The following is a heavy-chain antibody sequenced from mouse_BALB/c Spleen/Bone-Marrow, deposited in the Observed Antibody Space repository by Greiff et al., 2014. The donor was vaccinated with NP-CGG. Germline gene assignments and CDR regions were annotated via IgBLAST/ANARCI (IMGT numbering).Heavy chain of an antibody. Sequence: QVQLKESGAELARPGASVKMSCKASGYTFTSYTMHWVKQRPGQGLEWIGYINPSSGYTNYNQKFKDKATLTAEKSSSTAYMQLSSLTSEDSAVYYCARSNGNYVLAYWGQGTLVTVSA. D-gene: IGHD2-1*01. CDR2: INPSSGYT. CDR3: ARSNGNYVLAY. CDR1: GYTFTSYT. V-gene: IGHV1-4*01. J-gene: IGHJ3*01.